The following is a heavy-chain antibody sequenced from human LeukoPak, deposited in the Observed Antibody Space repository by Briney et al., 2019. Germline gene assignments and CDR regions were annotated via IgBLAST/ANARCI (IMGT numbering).Heavy chain of an antibody. CDR2: IYNSGST. Sequence: SETLSLTGSVCGGSVNSYFWSWIRQPPRKGLEWIGYIYNSGSTNYNPSLKSRVTMSLDTSKNQFSLKLSSVTAADTAMYYCARRPAARLTFDYWGQGTLVTVSS. D-gene: IGHD2-2*01. CDR3: ARRPAARLTFDY. V-gene: IGHV4-59*02. CDR1: GGSVNSYF. J-gene: IGHJ4*02.